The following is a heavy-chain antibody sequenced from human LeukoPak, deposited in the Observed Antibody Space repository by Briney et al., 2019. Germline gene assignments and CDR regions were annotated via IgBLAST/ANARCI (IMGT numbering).Heavy chain of an antibody. CDR2: IRSKAYRGTT. J-gene: IGHJ4*02. CDR3: TSVYDTSAYYHSGVDY. D-gene: IGHD3-22*01. V-gene: IGHV3-49*04. CDR1: GFTFGVYA. Sequence: PGGSLRLSCTASGFTFGVYAMSWVRQAPGKGLEWVGFIRSKAYRGTTKYAASVKGRFTISRDDSKSIAYLQTNSLKTEDTAVYYCTSVYDTSAYYHSGVDYWGQGTLVTVSS.